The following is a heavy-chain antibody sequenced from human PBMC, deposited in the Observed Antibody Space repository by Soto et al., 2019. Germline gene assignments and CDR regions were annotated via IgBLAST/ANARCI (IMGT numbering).Heavy chain of an antibody. V-gene: IGHV3-23*01. CDR3: ASTDTGYCSSTSCYYAY. D-gene: IGHD2-2*03. Sequence: GGSLSLSCAASGFTFSSYAMSWVRQAPGKGLEWVSAISGSGGSTYYADSVKGRFTISRDNSKNTLYLQMNSLRAEDTAVYYCASTDTGYCSSTSCYYAYWGQGTLVTVSS. J-gene: IGHJ4*02. CDR1: GFTFSSYA. CDR2: ISGSGGST.